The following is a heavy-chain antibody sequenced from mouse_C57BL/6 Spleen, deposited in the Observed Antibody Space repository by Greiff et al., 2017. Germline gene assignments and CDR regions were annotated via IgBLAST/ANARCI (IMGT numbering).Heavy chain of an antibody. CDR2: INPNNGGT. CDR3: ARRGNGNYGYFDV. D-gene: IGHD2-1*01. V-gene: IGHV1-18*01. CDR1: GYTFTDYN. Sequence: VQLQQSGPELVKPGASVKIPCKASGYTFTDYNMAWVKQSHGKSLEWIGDINPNNGGTIYNQKFKGKATLTVVKSSSTAYMELRSLTSEDTAVYYCARRGNGNYGYFDVWGTGTTVTVSS. J-gene: IGHJ1*03.